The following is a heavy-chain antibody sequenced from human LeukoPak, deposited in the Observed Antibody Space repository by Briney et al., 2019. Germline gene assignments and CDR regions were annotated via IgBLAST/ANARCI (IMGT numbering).Heavy chain of an antibody. J-gene: IGHJ4*02. Sequence: SSETLSLTCTVSGGSISSYYWSWIRQPPGKGLEWIGYIYYSGSTNYNPFLKSRVTISVDTSKNQFSLKLSSVTAADTAVYYCARGIRSIAAAALDYWGQGTLVTVSS. CDR3: ARGIRSIAAAALDY. CDR1: GGSISSYY. CDR2: IYYSGST. D-gene: IGHD6-13*01. V-gene: IGHV4-59*01.